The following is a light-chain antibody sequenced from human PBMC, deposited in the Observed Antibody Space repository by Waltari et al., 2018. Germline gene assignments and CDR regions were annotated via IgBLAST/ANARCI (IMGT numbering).Light chain of an antibody. J-gene: IGLJ2*01. CDR1: KLGDKY. V-gene: IGLV3-1*01. Sequence: SYELTQPPSVSVSPGQTANISCSGNKLGDKYVCWYHQKPGQSPVLVIYQDVKRPSGIPERFSGSNSGNTATLTISGTQAMDEADYCCQTWDSTYVVFGGGTTLTVL. CDR2: QDV. CDR3: QTWDSTYVV.